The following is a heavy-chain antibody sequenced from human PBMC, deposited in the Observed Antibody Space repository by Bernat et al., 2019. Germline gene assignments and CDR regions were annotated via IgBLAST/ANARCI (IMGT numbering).Heavy chain of an antibody. CDR3: ASSIAARHTELDY. D-gene: IGHD6-6*01. CDR1: GFTFSSYG. V-gene: IGHV3-33*01. CDR2: IWYDGSNK. J-gene: IGHJ4*02. Sequence: QVQLVESGGDVVQPGRSLRLSCAASGFTFSSYGMHWVRQAPGKGLEWVAVIWYDGSNKYYADSVKGRFTISRDNSKNTLYLQMNSLRAEDTAVYYCASSIAARHTELDYWGQGTLVTVSS.